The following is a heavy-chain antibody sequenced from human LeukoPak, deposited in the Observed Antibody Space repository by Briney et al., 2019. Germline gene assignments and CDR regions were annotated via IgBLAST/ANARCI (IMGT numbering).Heavy chain of an antibody. Sequence: GGSLRLSCAASGFTFSSYGMHWVRQAPGKGLEWVAVISYDGSNKYYADSVKGRFTISRGNSKNTLYLQMNSLRAEDTAVYYCAKDRRLGYCSGGSCYLDYWGQGTLVTVSS. CDR1: GFTFSSYG. CDR3: AKDRRLGYCSGGSCYLDY. CDR2: ISYDGSNK. J-gene: IGHJ4*02. V-gene: IGHV3-30*18. D-gene: IGHD2-15*01.